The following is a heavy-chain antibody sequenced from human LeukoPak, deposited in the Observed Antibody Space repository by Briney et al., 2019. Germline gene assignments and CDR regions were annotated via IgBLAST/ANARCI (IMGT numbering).Heavy chain of an antibody. CDR2: ISASGGST. CDR1: GFTFSNAW. J-gene: IGHJ4*02. V-gene: IGHV3-23*01. Sequence: GGSLRLSCAASGFTFSNAWMSWVRQAPGKGLEWVSGISASGGSTYYADSVKGRFTMSRDNSKNTLYVQMNSLRAEDTAVYYCARSGDGYKPYYFDYWGQGTLVTVSS. D-gene: IGHD5-24*01. CDR3: ARSGDGYKPYYFDY.